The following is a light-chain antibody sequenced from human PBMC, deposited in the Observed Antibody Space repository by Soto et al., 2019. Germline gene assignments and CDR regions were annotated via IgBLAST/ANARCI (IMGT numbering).Light chain of an antibody. CDR1: SSDVGGYNY. CDR2: EVS. CDR3: SSYTRNSTLV. V-gene: IGLV2-14*01. Sequence: QSVLTQPASVSGSPGQSITISCTGTSSDVGGYNYVSWYQQHPGKAPKLMIYEVSNRPSGVSNRFSGSKSGNTASLTISGLQAEDEADYYCSSYTRNSTLVFGGGTKLTVL. J-gene: IGLJ2*01.